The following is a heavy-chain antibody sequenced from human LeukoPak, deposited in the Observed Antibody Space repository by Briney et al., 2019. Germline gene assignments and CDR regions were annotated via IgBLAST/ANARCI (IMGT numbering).Heavy chain of an antibody. CDR2: INTNTGNP. Sequence: ASVKVSCKASGYTFTSYAMNWVRQAPGQGLEWMGWINTNTGNPTYAQGFTGRFVFSLDTSVSTAYLQISSLKTEDTVVYYCARFPNYGDYGSYDYWGQGTLVTVSS. CDR3: ARFPNYGDYGSYDY. D-gene: IGHD4-17*01. V-gene: IGHV7-4-1*02. J-gene: IGHJ4*02. CDR1: GYTFTSYA.